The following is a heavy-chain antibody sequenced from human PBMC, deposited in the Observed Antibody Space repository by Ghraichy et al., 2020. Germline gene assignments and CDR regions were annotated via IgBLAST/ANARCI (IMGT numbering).Heavy chain of an antibody. D-gene: IGHD2-21*02. V-gene: IGHV3-74*01. CDR1: GFTLSTNW. CDR3: ARARVVTAYDY. CDR2: INGDGSVT. J-gene: IGHJ4*02. Sequence: GGSLRLSCAASGFTLSTNWMHWVRQDVGKGLVWVSRINGDGSVTTYADSVKGRFTISRDTAKNTLVLQRNSLRVEDTAVYYCARARVVTAYDYWGQGPLVTVSA.